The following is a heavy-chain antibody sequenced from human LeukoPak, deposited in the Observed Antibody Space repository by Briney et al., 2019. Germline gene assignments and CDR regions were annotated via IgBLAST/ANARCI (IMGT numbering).Heavy chain of an antibody. CDR2: MNPNSGNT. CDR3: ARAFGEFNNWFDP. Sequence: GASVKVSCKASGYTFTSYDINWVRQATGQGLGWMGWMNPNSGNTGYAQKFQGRVTMTRNTSISTAYMELSSLRSEDTAVYYCARAFGEFNNWFDPWGQGTLVTVSS. CDR1: GYTFTSYD. V-gene: IGHV1-8*01. J-gene: IGHJ5*02. D-gene: IGHD3-10*01.